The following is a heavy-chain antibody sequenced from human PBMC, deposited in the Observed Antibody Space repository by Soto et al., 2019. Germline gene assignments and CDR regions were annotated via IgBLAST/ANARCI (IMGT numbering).Heavy chain of an antibody. Sequence: GGSLRLSCEASGYSFSNYGMHWVRQAPGKGLEWVAAISYDGITKYYSDSLKGRFTISKDNSKNTLYLEMNSLRPEDTAVYYCAKDMSRFLAWPHYFRGLDVWGQGTTVTVSS. V-gene: IGHV3-30*18. J-gene: IGHJ6*02. CDR2: ISYDGITK. CDR1: GYSFSNYG. D-gene: IGHD3-3*01. CDR3: AKDMSRFLAWPHYFRGLDV.